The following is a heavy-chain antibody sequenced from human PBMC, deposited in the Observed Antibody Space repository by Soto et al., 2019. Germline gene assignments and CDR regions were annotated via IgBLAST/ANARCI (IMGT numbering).Heavy chain of an antibody. CDR1: GFTFSTYS. V-gene: IGHV3-21*01. CDR3: ARDPSDCSSTSCWGYYALDV. CDR2: ISSSGTHV. Sequence: AGGSLRLSCAASGFTFSTYSMNWVRQAPGKGLEWVSSISSSGTHVHYADSLKGRFTISRDNAKNSLYLQMISLRAEDTAVYYCARDPSDCSSTSCWGYYALDVWGQGTTVTVSS. J-gene: IGHJ6*02. D-gene: IGHD2-2*01.